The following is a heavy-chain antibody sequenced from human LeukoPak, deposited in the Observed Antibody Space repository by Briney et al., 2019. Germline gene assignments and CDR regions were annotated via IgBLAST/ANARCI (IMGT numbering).Heavy chain of an antibody. V-gene: IGHV3-53*01. J-gene: IGHJ4*02. Sequence: PGGSLILSCAASGFTVSTNYINWVRQAPGKGLEWVSVIYSGGNTFYADSVKGRFTISRDNSKNTVYLQMNSLRAEDTAVYYCAKSRPEDFWTAYYRDWGQGTLVTVSS. CDR2: IYSGGNT. CDR1: GFTVSTNY. D-gene: IGHD3/OR15-3a*01. CDR3: AKSRPEDFWTAYYRD.